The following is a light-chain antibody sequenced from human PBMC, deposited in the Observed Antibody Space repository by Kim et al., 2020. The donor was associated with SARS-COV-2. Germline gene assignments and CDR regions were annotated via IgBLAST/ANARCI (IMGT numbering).Light chain of an antibody. J-gene: IGLJ2*01. Sequence: QSVLTQPASVSGSPGQSITISCTGTGSDIGKYNLVSWYQQRPGRAPKLIIYEVIKWPSGVSNRFSGSKSGNTASLTISGLQTEDEADYYCCSYADPMSVVFGGGTQLTVL. CDR1: GSDIGKYNL. CDR2: EVI. V-gene: IGLV2-23*02. CDR3: CSYADPMSVV.